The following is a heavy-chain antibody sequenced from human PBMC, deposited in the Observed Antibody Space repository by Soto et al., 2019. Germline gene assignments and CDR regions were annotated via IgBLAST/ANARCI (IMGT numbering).Heavy chain of an antibody. Sequence: GGSLRLSCAACGFTFSSYAMSWVRQAPGKGLEWVSAISGCGGSTYYADSVKGRFTISRDNSKNTLYLQMNSLRAEDTAVYYCAKMSSSWYYAFDIWGQGTMVTVSS. J-gene: IGHJ3*02. D-gene: IGHD6-13*01. CDR2: ISGCGGST. CDR3: AKMSSSWYYAFDI. CDR1: GFTFSSYA. V-gene: IGHV3-23*01.